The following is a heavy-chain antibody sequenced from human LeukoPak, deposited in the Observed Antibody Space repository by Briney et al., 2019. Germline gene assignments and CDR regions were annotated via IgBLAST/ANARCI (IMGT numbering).Heavy chain of an antibody. Sequence: SVKVSCKASGGTFSSYAISWVRQAPGQGLEWMGGIIPIFGTANYAQKFQGRVTITADESTSTAYMELSSLRSEDTAVYYCAREVVPAAQAEFDYWGQGTLVTVSS. CDR1: GGTFSSYA. CDR2: IIPIFGTA. D-gene: IGHD2-2*01. J-gene: IGHJ4*02. V-gene: IGHV1-69*13. CDR3: AREVVPAAQAEFDY.